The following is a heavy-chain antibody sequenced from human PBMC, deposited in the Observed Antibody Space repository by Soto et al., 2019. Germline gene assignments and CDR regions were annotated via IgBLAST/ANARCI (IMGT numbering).Heavy chain of an antibody. CDR2: ISYDGGNK. CDR3: ARTRVKSGMAVAGREYFQH. CDR1: GFTFSTYA. D-gene: IGHD6-19*01. Sequence: QVQLVESGGGVVQPGRSLRLSCAASGFTFSTYAMHWVRQAPGKGLEWVAVISYDGGNKYYADSVKGRFTISRDNSKNTLYLQMNSLRSEDTAVYYCARTRVKSGMAVAGREYFQHWGQGTLVTVSS. J-gene: IGHJ1*01. V-gene: IGHV3-30-3*01.